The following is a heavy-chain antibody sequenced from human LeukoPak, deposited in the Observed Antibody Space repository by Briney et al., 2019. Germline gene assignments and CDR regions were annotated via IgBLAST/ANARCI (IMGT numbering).Heavy chain of an antibody. D-gene: IGHD2-15*01. Sequence: GGSLRLSCAASGVTFSSYAMSWVRQAPGKGLEWVAVIWYDGSNKYYADSVKGRFTISRDNSKNTLYLQMNSLRAEDTAVYYCARDEDCSGGSCYSGGLVYWGQGTLVTVSS. CDR3: ARDEDCSGGSCYSGGLVY. CDR1: GVTFSSYA. V-gene: IGHV3-33*08. CDR2: IWYDGSNK. J-gene: IGHJ4*02.